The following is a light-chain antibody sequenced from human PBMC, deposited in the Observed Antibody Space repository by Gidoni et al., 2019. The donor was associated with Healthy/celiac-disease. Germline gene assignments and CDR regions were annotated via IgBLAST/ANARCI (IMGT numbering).Light chain of an antibody. CDR1: GSNIGAGYD. J-gene: IGLJ1*01. Sequence: QSVLTQPPSVSGAPGQSVPISCTGSGSNIGAGYDVHWYHQLPGTAPKLLIYGNSNRPSGLPDRFSGSQSGTSASLAITGLQAEDEADYYCQSYDSSLSEGVFGTGTKVTVL. CDR2: GNS. V-gene: IGLV1-40*01. CDR3: QSYDSSLSEGV.